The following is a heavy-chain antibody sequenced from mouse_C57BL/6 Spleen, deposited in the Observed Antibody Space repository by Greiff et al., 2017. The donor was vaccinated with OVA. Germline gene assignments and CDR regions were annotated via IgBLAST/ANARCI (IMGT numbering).Heavy chain of an antibody. V-gene: IGHV1-69*01. CDR3: ARSRYDYDKASWFAY. CDR2: IDPSDSYT. CDR1: GYTFTSYW. D-gene: IGHD2-4*01. Sequence: VQLQQPGAELVMPGASVKLSCKASGYTFTSYWMHWVKQRPGQGLEWIGEIDPSDSYTNYNQKFKGKSTLTVDKSSSTAYMQLSSLTSEDSAVYYCARSRYDYDKASWFAYWGQGTLVTVSA. J-gene: IGHJ3*01.